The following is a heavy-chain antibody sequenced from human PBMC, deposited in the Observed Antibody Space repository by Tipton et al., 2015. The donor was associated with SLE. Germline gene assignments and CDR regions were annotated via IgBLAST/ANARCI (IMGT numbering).Heavy chain of an antibody. CDR1: GGSISSGGYY. Sequence: TLSLTCTVSGGSISSGGYYWSWIRQHPGKGLEWIGYIYYSGSTYYNPSLKSRVTISVDTSKNQFSLKLSSVTAADTAVYYCARVSGVPALYYFDYWGQGTLVTASS. V-gene: IGHV4-31*03. J-gene: IGHJ4*02. CDR3: ARVSGVPALYYFDY. CDR2: IYYSGST. D-gene: IGHD3-3*01.